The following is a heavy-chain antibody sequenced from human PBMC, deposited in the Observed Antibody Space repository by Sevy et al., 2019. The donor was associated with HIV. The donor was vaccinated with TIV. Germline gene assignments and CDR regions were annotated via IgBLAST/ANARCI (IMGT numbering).Heavy chain of an antibody. V-gene: IGHV3-53*01. CDR1: GLTVSSNF. Sequence: GGSLRLSCAASGLTVSSNFMSWVRQAPGKGLEWVSVIYIGGSTYYADSVKGRFTISRDNSKNTLYLQMNSLRAEDTAVYFCARGKHISDFYGSFDYWGQGTLVTVS. CDR2: IYIGGST. CDR3: ARGKHISDFYGSFDY. D-gene: IGHD6-19*01. J-gene: IGHJ4*02.